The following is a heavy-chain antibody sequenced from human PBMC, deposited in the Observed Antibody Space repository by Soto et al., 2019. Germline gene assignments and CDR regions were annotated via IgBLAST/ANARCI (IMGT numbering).Heavy chain of an antibody. CDR2: IKSKTDGGTT. D-gene: IGHD5-18*01. CDR1: GFTFSNAW. J-gene: IGHJ4*02. Sequence: PGGSLRLSCAASGFTFSNAWMNCVRQAPGKGLEWVGRIKSKTDGGTTDYAAPVKGRFTISRDDSKNTLYLQMNSLKTEDTAVYYCTTDPERYTAMVTPPHFDYWGQGTLVTVSS. V-gene: IGHV3-15*07. CDR3: TTDPERYTAMVTPPHFDY.